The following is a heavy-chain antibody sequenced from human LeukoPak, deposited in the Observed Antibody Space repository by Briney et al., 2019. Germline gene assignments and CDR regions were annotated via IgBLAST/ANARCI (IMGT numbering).Heavy chain of an antibody. CDR1: GFTFSSFW. D-gene: IGHD2-2*01. J-gene: IGHJ1*01. V-gene: IGHV3-7*01. CDR2: IQQHGSET. CDR3: ATYSSSNGREFQY. Sequence: GGSLRLSCAASGFTFSSFWMHWVRQAPGKGLEWVANIQQHGSETYYGDSVKGRFTNSRDNAKNSLYLQMNSLRAEDTAVYYCATYSSSNGREFQYWGQGTLVTVSS.